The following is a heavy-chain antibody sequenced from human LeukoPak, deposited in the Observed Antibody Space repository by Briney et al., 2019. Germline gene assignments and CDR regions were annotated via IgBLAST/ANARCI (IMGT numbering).Heavy chain of an antibody. CDR2: IKQDGSEK. J-gene: IGHJ3*02. D-gene: IGHD3-16*01. CDR3: ARVKLWPHFAFDI. Sequence: PGGSLRLSCAASGFILSSHWMSWVRRAPGKGLEWVANIKQDGSEKYYVDSVKGRFTISRDNARNSLFLQMSSLRAEDTAVYYCARVKLWPHFAFDIWGQGTMVTVSS. CDR1: GFILSSHW. V-gene: IGHV3-7*04.